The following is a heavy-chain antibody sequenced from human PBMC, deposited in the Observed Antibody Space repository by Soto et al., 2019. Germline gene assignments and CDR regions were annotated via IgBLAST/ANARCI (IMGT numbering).Heavy chain of an antibody. CDR3: ARCSRDYLSAYLYYYGMDV. D-gene: IGHD5-12*01. V-gene: IGHV1-69*01. CDR1: GGTFSSYA. CDR2: IIPIFGTA. J-gene: IGHJ6*02. Sequence: QVQLVQSGAEVKKPGSSVKVSCKASGGTFSSYAISWVRQAPGQGLEWMGGIIPIFGTANYAQKFQGRVTTTADESTSTAYIELSSLRSEDTAVYYCARCSRDYLSAYLYYYGMDVWGQGTTVTVSS.